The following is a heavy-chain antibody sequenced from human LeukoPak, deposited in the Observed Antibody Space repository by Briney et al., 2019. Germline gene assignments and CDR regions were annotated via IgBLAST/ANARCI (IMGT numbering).Heavy chain of an antibody. V-gene: IGHV1-2*02. J-gene: IGHJ3*02. CDR3: ARAGPYDSSGYYPDAFDI. CDR1: GYTFTSYD. Sequence: ASVKVSCKASGYTFTSYDINWVRQATGQGLEWMGWINPNSGGTNYAQKFQGRVTMTRDTSISTAYMELSRLRSDDTAVYYCARAGPYDSSGYYPDAFDIWGQGTMVTVSS. D-gene: IGHD3-22*01. CDR2: INPNSGGT.